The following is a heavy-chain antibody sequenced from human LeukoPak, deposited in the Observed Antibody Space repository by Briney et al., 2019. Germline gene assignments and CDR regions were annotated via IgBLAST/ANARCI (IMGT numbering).Heavy chain of an antibody. D-gene: IGHD3-10*01. CDR3: ARHSPYGSGSLSWFDP. CDR1: GGSISSSTYH. CDR2: IYYRGST. V-gene: IGHV4-39*01. J-gene: IGHJ5*02. Sequence: PSETLSLTCTVSGGSISSSTYHWGWIRQPPGKGLEWIGSIYYRGSTYYNPSLKSRLTISVGTSKHHFSLKLISLTAADTAVYCCARHSPYGSGSLSWFDPWGQGTLVTVSS.